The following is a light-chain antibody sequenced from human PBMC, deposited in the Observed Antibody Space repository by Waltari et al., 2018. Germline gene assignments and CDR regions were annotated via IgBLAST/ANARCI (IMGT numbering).Light chain of an antibody. V-gene: IGLV4-69*01. CDR1: SGHSSNI. J-gene: IGLJ3*02. CDR2: VNSDGSH. CDR3: QTGGHGTWV. Sequence: QLVLTQSPSASASLGASVKLTCTLSSGHSSNIIAWHQQQPEKGPRYLMKVNSDGSHSKGDEIPDRFSGSSSGAERYLTISSLQSEDEADYYCQTGGHGTWVFGGGTNLTVL.